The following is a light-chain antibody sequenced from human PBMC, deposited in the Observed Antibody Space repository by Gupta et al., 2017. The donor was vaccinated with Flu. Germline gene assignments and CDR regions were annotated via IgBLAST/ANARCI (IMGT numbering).Light chain of an antibody. V-gene: IGKV3-15*01. Sequence: MVMTQSPAILSVSRGERATLSCRASQSINSYLAWYQQKPGQAPGLLIYDASTMATGIPARFSGSGSGTEFTLTISSLQSEDLAVYYCHQYDDWPLSFGPGTKVDIK. J-gene: IGKJ3*01. CDR1: QSINSY. CDR3: HQYDDWPLS. CDR2: DAS.